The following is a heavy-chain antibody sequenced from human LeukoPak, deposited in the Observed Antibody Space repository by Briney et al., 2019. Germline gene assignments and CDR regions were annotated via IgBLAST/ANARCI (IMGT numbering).Heavy chain of an antibody. J-gene: IGHJ4*02. CDR3: ARDQSIAGPTTADY. CDR1: GFTFSSYG. V-gene: IGHV3-33*01. D-gene: IGHD1-26*01. CDR2: IWYDGSNK. Sequence: GGSLRLSCAASGFTFSSYGMHWVRQAPGKGLEWVAVIWYDGSNKYYADSVKGRFTTSRDNSKNTLYLQMNSLRAEDTAVYYCARDQSIAGPTTADYWGQGTLVTVSS.